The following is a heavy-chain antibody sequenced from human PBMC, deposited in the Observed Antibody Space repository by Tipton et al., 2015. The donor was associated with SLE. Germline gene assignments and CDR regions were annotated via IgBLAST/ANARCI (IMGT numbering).Heavy chain of an antibody. CDR3: AAYGEDGY. V-gene: IGHV3-30*14. Sequence: SLRLSCAASGFTFSSYWMSWVRQAPGKGLEWVAVISSGGSSQWYADSVKGRFTISRHNSKNTLYLQMNSLRAEDTAVYYCAAYGEDGYWGQGTLVTVSS. J-gene: IGHJ4*02. CDR1: GFTFSSYW. CDR2: ISSGGSSQ. D-gene: IGHD4-17*01.